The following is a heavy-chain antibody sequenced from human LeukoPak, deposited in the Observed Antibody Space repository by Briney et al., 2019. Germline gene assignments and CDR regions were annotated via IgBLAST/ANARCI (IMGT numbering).Heavy chain of an antibody. D-gene: IGHD2-2*01. J-gene: IGHJ3*02. CDR1: GYSFTSYW. CDR3: ARTGPRLDCSSTSCYSADAFDI. Sequence: GESLKISCKGSGYSFTSYWIGWVRQMPGKGLEWMGIIYPGDSDTRYSPSFQGQVTISADKSISTAYLQWSSLKASDTAMYYCARTGPRLDCSSTSCYSADAFDIWGQGTMVTVSS. V-gene: IGHV5-51*01. CDR2: IYPGDSDT.